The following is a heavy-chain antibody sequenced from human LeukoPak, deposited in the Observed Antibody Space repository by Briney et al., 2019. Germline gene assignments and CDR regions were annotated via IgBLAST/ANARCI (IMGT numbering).Heavy chain of an antibody. J-gene: IGHJ3*02. V-gene: IGHV4-59*01. CDR2: IYYSGST. D-gene: IGHD5-12*01. CDR1: GGSISSYY. CDR3: ARRYEDAFDI. Sequence: PSETLSLTCTVSGGSISSYYWSWIGQPPGKGLEWIGYIYYSGSTNYNPSLKSRVTISVDTSKNQFSLKLSSVTAADTAVYYCARRYEDAFDIWGQGTMVTVSS.